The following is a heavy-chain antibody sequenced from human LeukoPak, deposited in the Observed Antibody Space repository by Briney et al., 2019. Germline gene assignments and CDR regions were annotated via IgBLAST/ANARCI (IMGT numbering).Heavy chain of an antibody. CDR2: ISRDSITT. Sequence: GGSLRLSCAASGFTFSFYNMNWIRQAPGKGLEWVSYISRDSITTYYADSVKGRFTISRDNAKNSLYLQMNSLRAEDTAVYYCAKDRESGEDTAMVPDGYWGQGTLVTVSS. V-gene: IGHV3-48*01. CDR3: AKDRESGEDTAMVPDGY. CDR1: GFTFSFYN. J-gene: IGHJ4*02. D-gene: IGHD5-18*01.